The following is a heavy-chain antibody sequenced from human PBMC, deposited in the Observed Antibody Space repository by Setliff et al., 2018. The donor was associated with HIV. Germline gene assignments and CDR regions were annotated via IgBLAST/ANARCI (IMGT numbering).Heavy chain of an antibody. D-gene: IGHD3-10*01. Sequence: GGSLRLSCSATGFAVDKSPMHWFRQASGQGLQWVSLISYYGDAKYYADSVKGRFTISRDNSKNTLYLQMNSLRAEDTAVYYCARDATVRGVRSYYVDVWGKGTTVTVSS. CDR2: ISYYGDAK. J-gene: IGHJ6*03. V-gene: IGHV3-30*04. CDR3: ARDATVRGVRSYYVDV. CDR1: GFAVDKSP.